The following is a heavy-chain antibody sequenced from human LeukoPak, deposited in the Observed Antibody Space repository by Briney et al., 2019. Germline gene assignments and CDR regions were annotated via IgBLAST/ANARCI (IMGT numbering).Heavy chain of an antibody. J-gene: IGHJ4*02. Sequence: GASVKVSCKASGYTFTSHYVHWVRQPPAQGLEWMGMISPAGGGTTYAQRFQGRVTMTRDMSTSTVYMQLSSLRSEDAAIYYCARTTDYFDFWGQGTLVTVSS. V-gene: IGHV1-46*01. CDR3: ARTTDYFDF. CDR2: ISPAGGGT. CDR1: GYTFTSHY. D-gene: IGHD1-1*01.